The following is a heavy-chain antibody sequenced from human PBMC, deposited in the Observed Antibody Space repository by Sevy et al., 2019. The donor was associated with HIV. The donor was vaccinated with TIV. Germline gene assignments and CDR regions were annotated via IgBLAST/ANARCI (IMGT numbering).Heavy chain of an antibody. V-gene: IGHV3-30-3*01. J-gene: IGHJ6*02. CDR3: ARGGGSGSYFFVTYYYYGMDV. Sequence: GGSLRLSCAASGFTFSSYAMHWVRQAPGKGLEWVAVISYDGSNKYYADSVKGRSTISRDNSKNTLYLQMNSLRAEDMAVYYCARGGGSGSYFFVTYYYYGMDVWGQGTTVTVSS. D-gene: IGHD3-10*01. CDR1: GFTFSSYA. CDR2: ISYDGSNK.